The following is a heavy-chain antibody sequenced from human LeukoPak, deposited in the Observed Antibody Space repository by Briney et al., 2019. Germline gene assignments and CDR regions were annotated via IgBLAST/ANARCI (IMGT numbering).Heavy chain of an antibody. CDR3: ASEIAAASEAFDI. D-gene: IGHD6-13*01. CDR1: GFTFSSYA. CDR2: ISYDGSNK. V-gene: IGHV3-30-3*01. Sequence: GGSLRLSCAASGFTFSSYAMHWVRQAPGKGLEWVAVISYDGSNKYYADSVKGRFTISGDNSKNTLYLQMNSLRAEDTAVYYCASEIAAASEAFDIWGQGTMVTVSS. J-gene: IGHJ3*02.